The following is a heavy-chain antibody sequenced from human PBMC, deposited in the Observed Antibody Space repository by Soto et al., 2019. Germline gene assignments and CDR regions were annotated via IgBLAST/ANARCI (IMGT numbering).Heavy chain of an antibody. J-gene: IGHJ4*02. CDR1: GFTFSSYG. V-gene: IGHV3-33*01. CDR2: IWYDGSNK. D-gene: IGHD3-22*01. Sequence: GGSLRLSCAASGFTFSSYGMHWVRQAPGKGLEWVAGIWYDGSNKYYADSVKGRFTISRDNSKNTLYLQMNSLRAEDTAVYYCARDAQVSYFDYWGQGTLVTVSS. CDR3: ARDAQVSYFDY.